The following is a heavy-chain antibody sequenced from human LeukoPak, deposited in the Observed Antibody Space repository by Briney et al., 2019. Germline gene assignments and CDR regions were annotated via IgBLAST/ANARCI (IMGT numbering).Heavy chain of an antibody. CDR2: IRSKAYGGTT. J-gene: IGHJ4*02. V-gene: IGHV3-49*03. CDR1: GFTFVDYA. Sequence: PGGSLRLSCTASGFTFVDYAMSWFRQAPGKGLEWGGFIRSKAYGGTTEYAASVKGRFTISRDDCKSIAYLQMNSLKTEDTAVYYCTRETREATIEFKPDFDYWGQGTLVTVSS. CDR3: TRETREATIEFKPDFDY. D-gene: IGHD5-24*01.